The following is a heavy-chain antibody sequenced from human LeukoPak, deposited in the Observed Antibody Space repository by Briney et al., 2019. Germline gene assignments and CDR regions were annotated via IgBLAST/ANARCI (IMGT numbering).Heavy chain of an antibody. J-gene: IGHJ4*02. CDR2: IKQDGSEK. CDR1: GFTFNSYW. Sequence: GGSLRLSCADSGFTFNSYWMNWVRQAPGKGLEWVANIKQDGSEKYYVDSVKGRFTISRDNAENSLYLQMNSLRAEDTAVYYCATSRTFDYWGQGTLVTVSS. D-gene: IGHD1-7*01. CDR3: ATSRTFDY. V-gene: IGHV3-7*01.